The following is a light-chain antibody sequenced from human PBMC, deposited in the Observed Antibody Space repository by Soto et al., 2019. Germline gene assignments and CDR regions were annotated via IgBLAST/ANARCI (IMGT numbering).Light chain of an antibody. CDR3: QQYNSYST. Sequence: DIQMNQSPSTLSASVGDRVTITCRASQSISSRLAWYQQKPGKAPKFLVYDASNLESGVPSRFSGSGSGTEFTLTISSLQPDDFATYYCQQYNSYSTFGQGTNVDI. CDR2: DAS. V-gene: IGKV1-5*01. CDR1: QSISSR. J-gene: IGKJ1*01.